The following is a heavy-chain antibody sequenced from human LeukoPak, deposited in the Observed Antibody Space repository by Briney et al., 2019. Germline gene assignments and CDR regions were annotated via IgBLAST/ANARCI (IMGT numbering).Heavy chain of an antibody. CDR3: AKDLQSSGLWYFDL. V-gene: IGHV3-9*01. Sequence: GESLRLSCAASGFTFDDYAMHWVRQAPGIGLEWVSGISWNSGNIDYADSVKGRFTISRDNAKNSLYLQMNSLRAEDTALYYCAKDLQSSGLWYFDLWDRGTLVTVSS. CDR2: ISWNSGNI. CDR1: GFTFDDYA. J-gene: IGHJ2*01. D-gene: IGHD6-19*01.